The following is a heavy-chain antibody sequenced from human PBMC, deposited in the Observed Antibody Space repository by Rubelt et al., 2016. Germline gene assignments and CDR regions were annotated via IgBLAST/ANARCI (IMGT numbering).Heavy chain of an antibody. V-gene: IGHV4-39*01. CDR3: ARRVYGSSSARWFDP. Sequence: QLQLQESGPGLVKPSETLSLTCTVSGGSFSSSSYYWGWIRQPPGKGLEWIGSIYYSGSTYYNPSLKGRVTISVDTSKNQFSLKLSSVTAADTAVYYCARRVYGSSSARWFDPWGQGTLVTVSS. D-gene: IGHD3-10*01. J-gene: IGHJ5*02. CDR2: IYYSGST. CDR1: GGSFSSSSYY.